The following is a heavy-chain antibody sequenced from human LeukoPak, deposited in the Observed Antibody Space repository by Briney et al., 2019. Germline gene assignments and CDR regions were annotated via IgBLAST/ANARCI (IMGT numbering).Heavy chain of an antibody. Sequence: ASVKVSCKASGYTFTGYYMHGVRQAPGQGLEWIGWINPNSGGTNYAQKFQGRVTMTRDTSISTAYMELSRLRSDDTAVYYCARDWSGCSSTSCYHYYYYMDVWGKGTTVTVSS. CDR1: GYTFTGYY. D-gene: IGHD2-2*01. J-gene: IGHJ6*03. CDR3: ARDWSGCSSTSCYHYYYYMDV. CDR2: INPNSGGT. V-gene: IGHV1-2*02.